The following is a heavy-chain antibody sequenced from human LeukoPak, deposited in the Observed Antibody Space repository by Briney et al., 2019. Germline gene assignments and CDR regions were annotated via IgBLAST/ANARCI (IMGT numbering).Heavy chain of an antibody. CDR3: ATLNIESSSGWFFRS. CDR1: GGSITTYY. CDR2: AFYSGSN. V-gene: IGHV4-59*01. Sequence: PSETLSLTCHVSGGSITTYYWSWIRQPPGKGLEWVGYAFYSGSNEYNTSLRSRVTMSADASRNQFSLTLSSVTAADTAIYYCATLNIESSSGWFFRSWGQGTLVSVSS. J-gene: IGHJ5*02. D-gene: IGHD6-19*01.